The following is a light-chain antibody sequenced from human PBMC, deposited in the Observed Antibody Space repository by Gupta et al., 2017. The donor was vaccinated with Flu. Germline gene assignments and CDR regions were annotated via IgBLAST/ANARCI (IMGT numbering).Light chain of an antibody. V-gene: IGKV5-2*01. J-gene: IGKJ2*01. CDR2: EGT. CDR1: QGIDDD. Sequence: PTFMSATPGDKVNITSKASQGIDDDMNWYQQRPGEASGFIIQEGTTLGPGLSTRFSGRGYGTDFTLTIKNLESEDAAYYSCLQGGNFPKTFGQRTKLEIK. CDR3: LQGGNFPKT.